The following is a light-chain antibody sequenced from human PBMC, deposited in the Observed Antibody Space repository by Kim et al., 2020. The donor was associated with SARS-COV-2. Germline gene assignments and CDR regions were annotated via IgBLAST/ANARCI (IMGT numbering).Light chain of an antibody. CDR1: SGSIASND. CDR2: EDD. V-gene: IGLV6-57*03. Sequence: GKAVTIACARSSGSIASNDVHWYQQRPGSAPTTVIYEDDQRPSGVPDRFSASIDRSSNSASLTISRLKTEDEADYYCQSYDRSNVVFGGGTQLTVL. CDR3: QSYDRSNVV. J-gene: IGLJ2*01.